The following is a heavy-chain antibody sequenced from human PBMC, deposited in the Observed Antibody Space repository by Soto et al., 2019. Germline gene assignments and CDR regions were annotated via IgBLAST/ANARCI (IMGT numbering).Heavy chain of an antibody. Sequence: ASVKVSCKVSGYTLTELSMHWVRQAPGKGLEWMGGFDPEDGETIYAQKFQGRVTMTEDTSTDTAYMELSSLRSEDTAVYYCATTLSRDYVAKVHDAFDIWGQGTMVTVS. CDR2: FDPEDGET. V-gene: IGHV1-24*01. CDR1: GYTLTELS. J-gene: IGHJ3*02. CDR3: ATTLSRDYVAKVHDAFDI. D-gene: IGHD4-17*01.